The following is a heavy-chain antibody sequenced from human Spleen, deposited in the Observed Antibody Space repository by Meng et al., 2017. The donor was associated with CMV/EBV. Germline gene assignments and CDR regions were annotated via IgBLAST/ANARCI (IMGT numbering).Heavy chain of an antibody. J-gene: IGHJ6*02. CDR1: GFTFSTYN. Sequence: GESLKISCAASGFTFSTYNMNWVRQAPGKGLEWVSSISSSSSYIYYADSVKGRFTISRDNAKNSLYLQMNSLRAEDTAVYYCARDYTGRYYGMDVWGQGTTVTVSS. CDR3: ARDYTGRYYGMDV. V-gene: IGHV3-21*01. D-gene: IGHD3-16*01. CDR2: ISSSSSYI.